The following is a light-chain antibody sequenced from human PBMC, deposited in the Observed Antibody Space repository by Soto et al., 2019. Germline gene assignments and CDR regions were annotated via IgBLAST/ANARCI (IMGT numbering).Light chain of an antibody. CDR3: HHRGNGIT. CDR1: QSVSSS. J-gene: IGKJ5*01. V-gene: IGKV3-11*01. CDR2: DAS. Sequence: EVVLTQSPAPPSFSPGGTATPSRGASQSVSSSLAWYQQKPGQAPRLLIYDASSRATGIPARFSGSGSGTDFTLTISSLEPEDFAVYYCHHRGNGITFGQGTRLEIK.